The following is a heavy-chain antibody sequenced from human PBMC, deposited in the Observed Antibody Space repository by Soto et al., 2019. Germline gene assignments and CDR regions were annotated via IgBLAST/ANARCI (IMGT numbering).Heavy chain of an antibody. D-gene: IGHD6-13*01. V-gene: IGHV4-59*08. Sequence: PSETLSLTCTVSGGSISSYYWSWIRQPPGKGLEWIGYIYYSGSTNYNPSLKSRVTISVDTSKNQFSLKLSSVTAADTAVYYCARLYPPGYSSSSYVDYWGQGTLVTVSS. CDR1: GGSISSYY. CDR3: ARLYPPGYSSSSYVDY. J-gene: IGHJ4*02. CDR2: IYYSGST.